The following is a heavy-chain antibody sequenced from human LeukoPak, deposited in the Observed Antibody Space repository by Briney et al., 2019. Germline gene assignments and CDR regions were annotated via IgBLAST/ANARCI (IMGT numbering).Heavy chain of an antibody. CDR3: AEVVEGDYFDY. Sequence: PSETLSLTCAVYGGSFSGYYWSWIRQPPGKGLEWMGEINHSGSTNYNPSLKTLVTISVDTSKNQFSLKLSSVTAADTAVYYCAEVVEGDYFDYWGQGTLVTVSS. CDR2: INHSGST. J-gene: IGHJ4*02. CDR1: GGSFSGYY. D-gene: IGHD2-2*01. V-gene: IGHV4-34*01.